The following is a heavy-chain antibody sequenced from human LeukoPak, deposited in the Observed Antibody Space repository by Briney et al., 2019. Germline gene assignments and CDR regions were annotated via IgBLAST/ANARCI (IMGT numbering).Heavy chain of an antibody. D-gene: IGHD4-17*01. J-gene: IGHJ6*03. V-gene: IGHV1-8*01. Sequence: ASVKVSCKASGYTFTSYDINWVRQATGQGLEWMGWMNPNSGNTGYAQKFQGRVTMTRTTSISTAYMELSSLRSEDTAVYYCARAMVTTFPYYYYYMDVWGKGTTVTVSS. CDR1: GYTFTSYD. CDR3: ARAMVTTFPYYYYYMDV. CDR2: MNPNSGNT.